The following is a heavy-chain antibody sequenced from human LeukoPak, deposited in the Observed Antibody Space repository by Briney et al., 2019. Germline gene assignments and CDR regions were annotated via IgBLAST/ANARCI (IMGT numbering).Heavy chain of an antibody. CDR1: GFTFSSYG. V-gene: IGHV3-33*06. CDR3: AKALPLFYFDSSGPIDH. D-gene: IGHD3-22*01. CDR2: IWYDGSNK. J-gene: IGHJ4*01. Sequence: GGSLRLSCAASGFTFSSYGMHWVRQAPGKGLEWVAAIWYDGSNKYYADSVKGRFTISRDNSKNTPYLQMNSLRAEDTAVYYCAKALPLFYFDSSGPIDHWGQEPWSPSPQ.